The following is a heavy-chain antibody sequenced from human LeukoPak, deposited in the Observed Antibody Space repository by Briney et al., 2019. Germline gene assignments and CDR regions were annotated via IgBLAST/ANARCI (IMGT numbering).Heavy chain of an antibody. D-gene: IGHD3-22*01. CDR2: IIRSATTI. J-gene: IGHJ4*02. CDR1: GFTFTTFG. Sequence: GGSLRLSCVASGFTFTTFGMNWVRQAPGKGLEWVSYIIRSATTIYYADSVKGRFTISRDDAKSSLYLQMNSLRAEDTALYYCARMSSGYYDDYGGQGTLVTVSS. V-gene: IGHV3-48*01. CDR3: ARMSSGYYDDY.